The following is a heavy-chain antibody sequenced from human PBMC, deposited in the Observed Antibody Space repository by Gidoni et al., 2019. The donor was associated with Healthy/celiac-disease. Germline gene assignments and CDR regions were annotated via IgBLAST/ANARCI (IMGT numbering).Heavy chain of an antibody. J-gene: IGHJ4*02. Sequence: EVQLVESGGGLVQPGRSLRLSCAASGFTFADYAMHWVLQAQGKGLEWVSGISWNSGSIGYADSVKGRVTIYRDNAKNSLYLQMNSLRAEDTALYYCAKLGIGDSSGYYTFDYWGQGTPVTVSS. CDR2: ISWNSGSI. D-gene: IGHD3-22*01. CDR1: GFTFADYA. V-gene: IGHV3-9*01. CDR3: AKLGIGDSSGYYTFDY.